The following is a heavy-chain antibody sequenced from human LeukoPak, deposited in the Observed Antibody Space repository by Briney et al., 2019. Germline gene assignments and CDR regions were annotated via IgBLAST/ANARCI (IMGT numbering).Heavy chain of an antibody. CDR3: ARADIVVVPAAMSWFDP. J-gene: IGHJ5*02. D-gene: IGHD2-2*01. V-gene: IGHV4-61*02. CDR1: GGSISSGSYY. CDR2: IYTSGST. Sequence: SETLSLTCTVSGGSISSGSYYWSWIRQPAGKGLEWIGRIYTSGSTNYNPSLKSRVTISVDTSKNQFSLKLSSVTAADTAVYYCARADIVVVPAAMSWFDPWGQGTLVTVSS.